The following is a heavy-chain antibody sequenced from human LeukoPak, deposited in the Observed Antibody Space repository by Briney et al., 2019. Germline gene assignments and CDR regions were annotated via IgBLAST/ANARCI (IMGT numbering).Heavy chain of an antibody. CDR3: AKGPYGDPDYYFDY. Sequence: PGGSLRLSCAASGFTFSSYAMHWVRQAPGKGLEYVSAISSNGGNTYYANSVKGRFTISRDNSKNTLYLQMGSLRPEDMAVYYCAKGPYGDPDYYFDYWGQGTLVTVSS. CDR1: GFTFSSYA. J-gene: IGHJ4*02. CDR2: ISSNGGNT. D-gene: IGHD4-17*01. V-gene: IGHV3-64*01.